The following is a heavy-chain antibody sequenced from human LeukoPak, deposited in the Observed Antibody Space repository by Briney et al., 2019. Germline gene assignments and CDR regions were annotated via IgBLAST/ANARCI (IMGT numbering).Heavy chain of an antibody. V-gene: IGHV1-46*01. D-gene: IGHD3-22*01. J-gene: IGHJ5*02. CDR2: INPSGGST. Sequence: ASVKVSCKASGGTFSSYAISWVRQAPGQGLEWMGIINPSGGSTSYAQKFQGRVTMTRDTSTSTVYMELSSLRSEDTAVYYCARDSSPTTMIVVVGEINWFDPWGQGTLVTVSS. CDR1: GGTFSSYA. CDR3: ARDSSPTTMIVVVGEINWFDP.